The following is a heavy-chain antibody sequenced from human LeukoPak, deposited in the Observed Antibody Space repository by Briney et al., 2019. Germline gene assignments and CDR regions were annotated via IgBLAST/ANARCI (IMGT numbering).Heavy chain of an antibody. Sequence: GGSLRLSCAASGFTFSTYWMSWVRQAPGKGLEWVASIKKDRSEKYYVDSVKGRITISRDNAKNSLYLQMNSLRAEDTAVYYCARDWYYYDSSGPDYWGQGTLVTVSS. CDR2: IKKDRSEK. V-gene: IGHV3-7*04. CDR3: ARDWYYYDSSGPDY. J-gene: IGHJ4*02. D-gene: IGHD3-22*01. CDR1: GFTFSTYW.